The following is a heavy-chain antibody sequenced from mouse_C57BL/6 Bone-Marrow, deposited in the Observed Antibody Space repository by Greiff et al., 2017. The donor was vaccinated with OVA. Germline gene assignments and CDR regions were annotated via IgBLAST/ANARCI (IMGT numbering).Heavy chain of an antibody. J-gene: IGHJ4*01. CDR2: IDPANGHT. D-gene: IGHD2-2*01. CDR3: AIDLLWLRRRLYDYDIDY. CDR1: GFNIKNTY. V-gene: IGHV14-3*01. Sequence: EVQLQESVAELVRPGASVKLSCTASGFNIKNTYMHWVKQRPEQDLEWIGRIDPANGHTKYAPKFKGKATITAETSSNTAYLQLSSLTSEDTAIYYCAIDLLWLRRRLYDYDIDYWGQGTSLTVSS.